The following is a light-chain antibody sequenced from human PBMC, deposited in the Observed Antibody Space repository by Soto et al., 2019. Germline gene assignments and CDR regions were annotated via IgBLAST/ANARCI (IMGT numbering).Light chain of an antibody. CDR1: SGSVSTSYY. J-gene: IGLJ3*02. V-gene: IGLV8-61*01. Sequence: QAVVNQEPSFSVSPGRTVTLTCGLSSGSVSTSYYPSWYQQTPGQAPRTLIYNTNTRSSGVPDRFSGSILGNKAALTITGAQADDESDYYCVLYMGSGISVFGGGTKLTVL. CDR3: VLYMGSGISV. CDR2: NTN.